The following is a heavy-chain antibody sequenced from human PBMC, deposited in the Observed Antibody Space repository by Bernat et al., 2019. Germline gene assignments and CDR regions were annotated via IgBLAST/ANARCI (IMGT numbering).Heavy chain of an antibody. D-gene: IGHD6-19*01. CDR2: IWYDGSNK. V-gene: IGHV3-33*01. CDR1: GVTFSSYG. Sequence: QVQLVESGGGVVQPGRSLRLSCAASGVTFSSYGMHWVRQAPGKGLEWVAVIWYDGSNKYYADSVKGRFTISRDNSKNTLYLQMNSLRAEDTAVYYCARVGGIGSGWYFDYWGQGTLVTVSS. CDR3: ARVGGIGSGWYFDY. J-gene: IGHJ4*02.